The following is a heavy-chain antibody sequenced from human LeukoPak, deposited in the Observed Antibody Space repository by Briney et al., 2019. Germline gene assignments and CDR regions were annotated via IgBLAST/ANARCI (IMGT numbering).Heavy chain of an antibody. CDR2: IIPILGIA. Sequence: EASVKVSCKASGGTYSSYAISWVRQAPGQGLEWMGRIIPILGIANYAQKFQGRVTITADKSTSTAYMELSSLRSEDTAVYYCASPYPGIAAAGKSYYYGMDVWGQGTTVTVSS. CDR3: ASPYPGIAAAGKSYYYGMDV. D-gene: IGHD6-13*01. V-gene: IGHV1-69*04. CDR1: GGTYSSYA. J-gene: IGHJ6*02.